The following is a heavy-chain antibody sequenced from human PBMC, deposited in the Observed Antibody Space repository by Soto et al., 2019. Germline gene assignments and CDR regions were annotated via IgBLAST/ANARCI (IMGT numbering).Heavy chain of an antibody. V-gene: IGHV4-4*02. CDR2: IYHSGGT. CDR3: ARDPHIVVVPAARCVDYYYYYGMDV. J-gene: IGHJ6*02. D-gene: IGHD2-2*01. CDR1: GGSISSSNW. Sequence: PSETLSLTCAVSGGSISSSNWWSWVRQPPGKGLEWIGEIYHSGGTNYNPSLKSRVTMSVDKSKNQFSLKLSSVTAADTAVYYCARDPHIVVVPAARCVDYYYYYGMDVWGQGTTVTVSS.